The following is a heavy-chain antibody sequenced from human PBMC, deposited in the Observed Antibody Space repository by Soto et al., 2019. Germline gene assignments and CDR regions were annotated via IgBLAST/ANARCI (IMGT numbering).Heavy chain of an antibody. Sequence: GGSLRLSCEVSGFTFSAYGMHWVRQAPGKGLEWVAAISHDGTNKNYGDSVKGRFTISRDNSKNSLYLQMNSLKTEDTAVYYCARDTTYYYGSGSLDYWGQGTLVTVSS. CDR1: GFTFSAYG. J-gene: IGHJ4*02. D-gene: IGHD3-10*01. CDR2: ISHDGTNK. CDR3: ARDTTYYYGSGSLDY. V-gene: IGHV3-30*03.